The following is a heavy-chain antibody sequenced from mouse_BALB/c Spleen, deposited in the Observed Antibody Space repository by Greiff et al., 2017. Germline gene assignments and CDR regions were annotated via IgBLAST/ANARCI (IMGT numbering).Heavy chain of an antibody. J-gene: IGHJ3*01. D-gene: IGHD4-1*01. Sequence: VQLQQSGAELVRPGASVTLSCKASGYTFTDYEMHWVKQTPVQGLEWIGAIDPETGGTAYNQKFKGKATLTADKSSSTAYMELRSLTSEDSAVYYCTITGPFAYWGQGTLVTVSA. CDR2: IDPETGGT. CDR3: TITGPFAY. CDR1: GYTFTDYE. V-gene: IGHV1-15*01.